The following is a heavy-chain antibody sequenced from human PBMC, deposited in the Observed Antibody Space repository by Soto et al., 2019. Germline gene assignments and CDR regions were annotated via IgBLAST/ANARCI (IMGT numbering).Heavy chain of an antibody. Sequence: SVKVSCKASGGTFSSYAISWVRQAPGQGLEWMGGIIPIFGTANYAQKFQGRVTITADESTSTAYMELSSLRSEDTAVYYCARASSSGWYSHYYYGMDVWGQGTTVTVSS. CDR3: ARASSSGWYSHYYYGMDV. D-gene: IGHD6-19*01. CDR1: GGTFSSYA. CDR2: IIPIFGTA. J-gene: IGHJ6*02. V-gene: IGHV1-69*13.